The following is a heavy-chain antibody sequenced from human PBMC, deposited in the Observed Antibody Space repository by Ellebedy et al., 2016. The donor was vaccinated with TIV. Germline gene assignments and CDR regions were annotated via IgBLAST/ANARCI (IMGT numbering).Heavy chain of an antibody. J-gene: IGHJ5*02. CDR3: ATMRRATRGFDP. CDR1: GGSINTYY. V-gene: IGHV4-59*08. D-gene: IGHD3-10*01. CDR2: IHYSEST. Sequence: SETLSLTXTVSGGSINTYYWSWVRQPPGKGLEWIGNIHYSESTKYNPSLKSRLTISLDASRNQFSLRLISVTAADTAMYYCATMRRATRGFDPWGQGTLVTVSS.